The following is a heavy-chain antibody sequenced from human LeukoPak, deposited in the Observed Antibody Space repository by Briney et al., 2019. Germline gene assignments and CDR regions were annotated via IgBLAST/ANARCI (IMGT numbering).Heavy chain of an antibody. CDR2: MNPNSGNT. V-gene: IGHV1-8*01. J-gene: IGHJ3*01. CDR3: ARGLFASIAAAGET. CDR1: GYTFTSYD. D-gene: IGHD6-13*01. Sequence: ASVKVSCKASGYTFTSYDINWVRQATGQGLEWMGWMNPNSGNTGYAQKFQGRVTMTRNTSISTAYMELSSLRSEDTAVYYCARGLFASIAAAGETWGQGTMVTVSS.